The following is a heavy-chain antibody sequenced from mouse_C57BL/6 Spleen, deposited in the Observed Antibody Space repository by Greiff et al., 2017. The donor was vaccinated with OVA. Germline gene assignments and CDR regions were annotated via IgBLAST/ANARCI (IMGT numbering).Heavy chain of an antibody. J-gene: IGHJ1*03. D-gene: IGHD2-4*01. CDR1: GYTFTSYW. Sequence: VQLQQSGAELAKPGASVKLSCKASGYTFTSYWMHWVKQRPGQGLEWIGYINPSSGYTKYNQKFKDKATLTADKSSSTAYMQLSSLTYEDSAVYSCASPIYYDYDGGPYWYFDVWGTGTTVTVSS. V-gene: IGHV1-7*01. CDR3: ASPIYYDYDGGPYWYFDV. CDR2: INPSSGYT.